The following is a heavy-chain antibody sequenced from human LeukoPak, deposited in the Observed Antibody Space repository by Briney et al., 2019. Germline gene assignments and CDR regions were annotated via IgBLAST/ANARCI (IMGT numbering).Heavy chain of an antibody. CDR3: ARERVVDMATMFFDY. Sequence: PSETPSLTCTVSGGSISVYYYNWIRQPPGKGLEWIGYIDHSGRTNYSPSLKRRVTVSIDTSKNQFSLKLSSVTAADTAIYYCARERVVDMATMFFDYWGQGILVTVSS. J-gene: IGHJ4*02. V-gene: IGHV4-59*08. CDR1: GGSISVYY. CDR2: IDHSGRT. D-gene: IGHD5-24*01.